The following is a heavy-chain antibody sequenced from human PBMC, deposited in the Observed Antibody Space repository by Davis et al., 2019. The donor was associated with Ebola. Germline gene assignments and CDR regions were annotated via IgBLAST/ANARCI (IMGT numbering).Heavy chain of an antibody. V-gene: IGHV3-30-3*01. Sequence: PGGSLRLSCAASGFTFSSYAMHWVRQAPGKGLEWVAVISYDGSNKYYADSVKGRFTISRDNSKNTLYLQMNSLRAEDTAVYYCARDPGSGWYGHYYYYMDVWGKGTTVTVSS. CDR1: GFTFSSYA. CDR3: ARDPGSGWYGHYYYYMDV. D-gene: IGHD6-19*01. J-gene: IGHJ6*03. CDR2: ISYDGSNK.